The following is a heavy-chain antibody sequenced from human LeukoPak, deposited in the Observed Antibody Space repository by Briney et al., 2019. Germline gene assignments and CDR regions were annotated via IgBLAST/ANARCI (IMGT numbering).Heavy chain of an antibody. Sequence: SETLSLTCTVSGGSISSYYWSWIRQPPGKGLEWIGYIYYSGSTNYNPSLKSRVTISVDASKNQFSLKLSSVTAADTAVYYCARYIWGSYPTFEDYWGQGTLVTVSS. CDR2: IYYSGST. D-gene: IGHD3-16*02. V-gene: IGHV4-59*01. J-gene: IGHJ4*02. CDR1: GGSISSYY. CDR3: ARYIWGSYPTFEDY.